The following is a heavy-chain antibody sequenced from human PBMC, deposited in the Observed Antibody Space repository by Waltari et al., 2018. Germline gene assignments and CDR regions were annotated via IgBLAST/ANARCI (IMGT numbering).Heavy chain of an antibody. V-gene: IGHV4-59*01. CDR1: GGSISSYH. CDR3: ARDSPTGDNWFDP. Sequence: QVQLQESGPGLVKPSATLSLTCTVSGGSISSYHWSWIRQPPGKGLEWIGYIYYSGSTNYNPSLKSRVTISVDTSKNQFSLKLSSVTAADTAVYYCARDSPTGDNWFDPWGQGTLVTVSS. CDR2: IYYSGST. J-gene: IGHJ5*02. D-gene: IGHD4-4*01.